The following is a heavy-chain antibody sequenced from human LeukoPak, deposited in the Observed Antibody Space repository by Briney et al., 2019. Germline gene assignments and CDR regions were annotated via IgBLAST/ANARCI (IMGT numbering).Heavy chain of an antibody. CDR1: GGSISSGGYY. V-gene: IGHV4-31*03. CDR3: ARRVVVVAATLIDP. Sequence: SETLSLTCTVSGGSISSGGYYWSWIRQHPGTGLEWIGYIYYSGSTYYNPSLKSRVTISVDTSKNQLSLKLSSVAAADTAVYYCARRVVVVAATLIDPWGQGTLVTVSS. J-gene: IGHJ5*02. D-gene: IGHD2-15*01. CDR2: IYYSGST.